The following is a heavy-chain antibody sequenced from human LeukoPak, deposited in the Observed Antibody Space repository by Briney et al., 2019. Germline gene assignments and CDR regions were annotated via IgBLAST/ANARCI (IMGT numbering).Heavy chain of an antibody. CDR3: AREMNPYYYYYGMDV. J-gene: IGHJ6*02. D-gene: IGHD1-14*01. CDR2: MNPNSGNT. CDR1: GYTFTSYD. V-gene: IGHV1-8*01. Sequence: ASVKVSCKAPGYTFTSYDINWVRQATGQGLEWMGWMNPNSGNTGYAQKFQGRVTMTRNTSITTAYMELSSLTSEDTAVYYCAREMNPYYYYYGMDVWGQGTTVTVSS.